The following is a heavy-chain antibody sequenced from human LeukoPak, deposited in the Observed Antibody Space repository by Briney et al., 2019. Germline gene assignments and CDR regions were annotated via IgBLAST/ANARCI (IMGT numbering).Heavy chain of an antibody. Sequence: GRSLRLSCAASGFTFSSYAMHWVRQASGKGLEWVAVISYDGSNKYYADSVKGRFTISRDNSKNTLYLQMNSLRAEDTAVYYCARVGSGRGSGSHFDYWGQGTLVTVSS. J-gene: IGHJ4*02. V-gene: IGHV3-30*04. D-gene: IGHD3-10*01. CDR3: ARVGSGRGSGSHFDY. CDR1: GFTFSSYA. CDR2: ISYDGSNK.